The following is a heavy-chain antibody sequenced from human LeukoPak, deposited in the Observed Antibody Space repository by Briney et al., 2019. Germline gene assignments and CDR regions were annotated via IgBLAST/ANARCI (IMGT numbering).Heavy chain of an antibody. V-gene: IGHV4-34*01. J-gene: IGHJ5*02. Sequence: SETLSLTCAVYGGSFSGYYWSWIRQPPGKGLEWIGEINHSGSTNYNPSLKSRVTISVDTSKNQFSLKLSSVTAADTAVYYCARLRGPPVSAGGDNWFDPWGKGTLVTVSS. CDR1: GGSFSGYY. CDR2: INHSGST. D-gene: IGHD6-13*01. CDR3: ARLRGPPVSAGGDNWFDP.